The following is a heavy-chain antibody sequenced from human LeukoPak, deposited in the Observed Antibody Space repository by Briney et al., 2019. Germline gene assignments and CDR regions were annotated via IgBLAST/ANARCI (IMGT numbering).Heavy chain of an antibody. D-gene: IGHD4-17*01. CDR3: ARTSNDYGDYTGAFDI. CDR2: IYYRGST. Sequence: SETLSLTCTLSGGSISPYFRSWIRQPPGKGLDWIGYIYYRGSTNYNPSLKSRVTISVDMSKNQFSLKLSSVTAADTAVYYCARTSNDYGDYTGAFDIWGQGTMVTVSS. J-gene: IGHJ3*02. V-gene: IGHV4-59*01. CDR1: GGSISPYF.